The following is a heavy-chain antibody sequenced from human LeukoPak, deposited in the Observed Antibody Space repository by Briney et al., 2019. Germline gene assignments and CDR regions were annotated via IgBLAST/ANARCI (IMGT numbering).Heavy chain of an antibody. D-gene: IGHD6-19*01. V-gene: IGHV4-59*01. CDR1: GGSISSYY. Sequence: SETLSLTCTVSGGSISSYYWNWIRQPPGKGLEWIGYIYYSGSTNYNPSLKSRVTISVDTSKNQFSLKLSSVTAADTAVYYCARGSSGWLRFDYWGQGTLVTVSS. CDR2: IYYSGST. J-gene: IGHJ4*02. CDR3: ARGSSGWLRFDY.